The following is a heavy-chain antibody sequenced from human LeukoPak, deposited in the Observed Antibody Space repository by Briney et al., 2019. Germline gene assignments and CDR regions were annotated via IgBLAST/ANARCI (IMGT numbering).Heavy chain of an antibody. CDR3: AKDFLHRGWDYMDV. J-gene: IGHJ6*03. V-gene: IGHV3-20*04. CDR1: VFTFDDYG. D-gene: IGHD1-26*01. CDR2: INWNGGST. Sequence: GGSLRLSCAASVFTFDDYGMSWVRQAPGKGLEWVSGINWNGGSTGYADSVKGRFTISRDNDKNSLYLQMNSLRAEDTALYYCAKDFLHRGWDYMDVWGKGTTVTVSS.